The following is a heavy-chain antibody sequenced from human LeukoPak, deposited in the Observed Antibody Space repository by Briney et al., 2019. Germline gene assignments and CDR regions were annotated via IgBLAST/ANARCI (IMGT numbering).Heavy chain of an antibody. CDR3: AREIGHAFDI. Sequence: SETLSLTCTVSGGSISSYYWSWIRQSPGKGLEWIGYIYYSGSTNYNPSLKSRVTISVDTSKNQFSLKLSSVTAADTAVYYCAREIGHAFDIWGQGTMVTVSS. CDR1: GGSISSYY. CDR2: IYYSGST. J-gene: IGHJ3*02. V-gene: IGHV4-59*01. D-gene: IGHD2/OR15-2a*01.